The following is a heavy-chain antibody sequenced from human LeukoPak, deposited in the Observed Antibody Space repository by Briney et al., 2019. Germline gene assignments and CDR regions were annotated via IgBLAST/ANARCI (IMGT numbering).Heavy chain of an antibody. CDR3: ARVPYDFWSGYYTGVVTFDI. CDR2: INPNSGGT. CDR1: GYTFTGYY. V-gene: IGHV1-2*02. Sequence: ASVKVSCKASGYTFTGYYMHWVRQAPGQGLGWMGWINPNSGGTNYAQKFQGRVTMTRDTSISTAYMELSRLRSDDTAVYYCARVPYDFWSGYYTGVVTFDIWGQGTMVTVSS. D-gene: IGHD3-3*01. J-gene: IGHJ3*02.